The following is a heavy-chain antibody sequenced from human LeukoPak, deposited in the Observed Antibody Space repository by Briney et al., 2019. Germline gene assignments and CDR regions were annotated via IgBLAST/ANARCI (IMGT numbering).Heavy chain of an antibody. CDR1: GGSISNYY. CDR3: ARVYRPGLRFLEWPPTIDP. J-gene: IGHJ5*02. CDR2: IYSSVST. V-gene: IGHV4-59*12. D-gene: IGHD3-3*01. Sequence: SETLSLTCTVSGGSISNYYWSWIRQPPEKGLEWIGYIYSSVSTSYNPSLKGRVTISVDTSKNQFSLKLSSVTAADTAVYYCARVYRPGLRFLEWPPTIDPWGQGTLVTVSS.